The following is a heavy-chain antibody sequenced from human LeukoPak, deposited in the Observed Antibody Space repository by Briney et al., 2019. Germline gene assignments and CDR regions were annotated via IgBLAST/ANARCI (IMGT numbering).Heavy chain of an antibody. CDR3: ARDRSIVVVPAAPDY. CDR2: ISAYNGNT. D-gene: IGHD2-2*01. CDR1: GYTYTSYG. Sequence: GASVKVSCKASGYTYTSYGISWVRQAPGQGLEWMGWISAYNGNTNYAQKLQGRVTMTTDTSTSTAYMELRSLRSDDTAVYYCARDRSIVVVPAAPDYWGQGTLVTVSS. V-gene: IGHV1-18*01. J-gene: IGHJ4*02.